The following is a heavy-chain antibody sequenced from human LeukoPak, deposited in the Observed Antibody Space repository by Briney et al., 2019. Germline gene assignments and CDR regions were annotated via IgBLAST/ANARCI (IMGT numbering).Heavy chain of an antibody. CDR2: ISSSSSYI. Sequence: PGGSLRLSCAASGFTFSDYYMSWVRQAPGKGLEWVSSISSSSSYIYYADSVKGRFTISRDNAKNSLYLQMNSLRAEDTAVYYCARAMVRGVSLNWFDPWGQGTLVTVSS. D-gene: IGHD3-10*01. J-gene: IGHJ5*02. CDR1: GFTFSDYY. V-gene: IGHV3-21*01. CDR3: ARAMVRGVSLNWFDP.